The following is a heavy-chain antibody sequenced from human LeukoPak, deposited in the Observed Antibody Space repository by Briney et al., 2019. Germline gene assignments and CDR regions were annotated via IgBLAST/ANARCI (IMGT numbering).Heavy chain of an antibody. Sequence: GGSLRLSCAASRFTFNNYAMSWVRQAPGKGLEWVSGIRGSGTRTFYADSVKGRFSISRDNSKNTLYLQMNNLRAEDTAVYYCAKDLRGPWNYEGLDAFDLWGHGTMVTVSS. CDR2: IRGSGTRT. CDR1: RFTFNNYA. CDR3: AKDLRGPWNYEGLDAFDL. J-gene: IGHJ3*01. V-gene: IGHV3-23*01. D-gene: IGHD1-7*01.